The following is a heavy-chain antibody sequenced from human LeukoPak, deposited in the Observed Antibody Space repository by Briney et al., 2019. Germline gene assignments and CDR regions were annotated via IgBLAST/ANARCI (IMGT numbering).Heavy chain of an antibody. CDR1: GFTFDDYG. CDR2: INWNGGST. CDR3: SKGGVYSSSWGDY. D-gene: IGHD6-13*01. Sequence: GGSLRLSCAASGFTFDDYGMSWVRQAPGKGLEWVSGINWNGGSTGYADSVKGRFTISRDNSKSTLYLQMNNLRAEDTAVYYCSKGGVYSSSWGDYWGQGTQVSVSS. J-gene: IGHJ4*02. V-gene: IGHV3-20*04.